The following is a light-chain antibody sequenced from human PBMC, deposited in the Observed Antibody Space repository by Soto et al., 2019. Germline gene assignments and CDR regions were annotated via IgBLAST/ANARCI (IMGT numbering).Light chain of an antibody. Sequence: QSALTQPRSVSGSPGQSVTISCTGTSGDVGAYDRVSWYQHHPTKAPKLIIYDVTNRPPGVPYRFSGSKSGSTASLTISGLQAEDEADYYCCSHAGGSSWVFGGGTKLTVL. J-gene: IGLJ3*02. CDR1: SGDVGAYDR. CDR2: DVT. V-gene: IGLV2-11*01. CDR3: CSHAGGSSWV.